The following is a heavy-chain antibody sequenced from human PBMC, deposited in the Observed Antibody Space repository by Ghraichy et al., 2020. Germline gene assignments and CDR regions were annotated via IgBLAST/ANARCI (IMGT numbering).Heavy chain of an antibody. Sequence: SVKVSCKASGGTFSTYAFAWVRQAPGQGLEWMGRIMPAFGTADYAQRFQGRVTITADEFTTTIYMALSSLRSDDTAFYYCARVTGTYGDYLFDSWGQGTLVTVSS. CDR1: GGTFSTYA. CDR3: ARVTGTYGDYLFDS. D-gene: IGHD4-17*01. V-gene: IGHV1-69*13. J-gene: IGHJ4*02. CDR2: IMPAFGTA.